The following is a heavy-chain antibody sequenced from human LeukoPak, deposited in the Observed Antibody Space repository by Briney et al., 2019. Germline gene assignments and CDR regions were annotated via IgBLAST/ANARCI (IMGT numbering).Heavy chain of an antibody. CDR1: TSR. V-gene: IGHV1-18*01. CDR2: IGTYGGDT. CDR3: ARDLELSSGGGPLDR. J-gene: IGHJ4*02. D-gene: IGHD6-19*01. Sequence: GASVKVSCKATSRISWVRQAPGQGLEWMGWIGTYGGDTYYAQTFQGRVTITADKSTSTAYMELSGLRYDDTAVYYCARDLELSSGGGPLDRWGQGTVVTVSS.